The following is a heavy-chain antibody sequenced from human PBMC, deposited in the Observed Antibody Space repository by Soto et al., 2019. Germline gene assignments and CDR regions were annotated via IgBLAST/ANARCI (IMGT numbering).Heavy chain of an antibody. D-gene: IGHD3-22*01. V-gene: IGHV2-5*01. Sequence: LGLACSFCWFSHHKSREGVGWIRQPPGKALEWLALIYWNDDKRYSPSLKSRLTITKDTSKNQVVLTMTNMEPVDTATYYFAFLPSSNYNDSSGPIGDIWRQGTIVTVS. CDR1: WFSHHKSREG. J-gene: IGHJ3*02. CDR2: IYWNDDK. CDR3: AFLPSSNYNDSSGPIGDI.